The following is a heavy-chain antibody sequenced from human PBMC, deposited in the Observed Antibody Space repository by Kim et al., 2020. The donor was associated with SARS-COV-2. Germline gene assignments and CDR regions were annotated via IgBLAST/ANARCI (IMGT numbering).Heavy chain of an antibody. CDR2: IKQDRSEK. V-gene: IGHV3-7*01. CDR3: ARSRDWGTFPVGSLDI. Sequence: GGSLRLSCAASGFTFSGSSMSWVRQTPGQGLEWVANIKQDRSEKYYVDSVKGRFTISRDNAKNSVYLQMNSLRVEDTAVYYCARSRDWGTFPVGSLDIWGQGTMVTVSS. D-gene: IGHD3-16*01. CDR1: GFTFSGSS. J-gene: IGHJ3*02.